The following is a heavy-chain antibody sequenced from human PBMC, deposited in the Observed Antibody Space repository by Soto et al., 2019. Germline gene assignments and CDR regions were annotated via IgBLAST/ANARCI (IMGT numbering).Heavy chain of an antibody. CDR1: QFTFNIDA. J-gene: IGHJ6*02. V-gene: IGHV3-23*01. CDR3: ARDNWNGAYYGLDV. D-gene: IGHD1-20*01. Sequence: EVQLLESGGGLVQSGESLTLSCVASQFTFNIDAMTWVRQAPGKGLEWVSSMSGSGASIYYADSVKGRFTISRDKSKKTLYLQMNSLRAEDTAVYWCARDNWNGAYYGLDVWGQGTTVNVS. CDR2: MSGSGASI.